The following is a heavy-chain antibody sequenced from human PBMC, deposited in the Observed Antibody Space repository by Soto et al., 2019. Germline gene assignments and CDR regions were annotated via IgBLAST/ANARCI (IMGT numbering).Heavy chain of an antibody. Sequence: PSETLSLTCTVSGGSISDYYRSWIRQPPGKGLEWIGYMYDSGSTRYNPSLNSRVTISVDTSKNQFSLNLRSVTAADTAVYYCARNMAYWGQGTLVTVSS. J-gene: IGHJ4*02. CDR3: ARNMAY. CDR2: MYDSGST. D-gene: IGHD3-10*01. CDR1: GGSISDYY. V-gene: IGHV4-4*09.